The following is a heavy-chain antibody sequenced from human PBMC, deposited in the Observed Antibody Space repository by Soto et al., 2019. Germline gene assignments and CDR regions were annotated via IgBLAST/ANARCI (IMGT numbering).Heavy chain of an antibody. Sequence: SGGSLRLSCAASGFTFSSYALHWVRQAPGKGLEWVALISSDGSSEFYADSVKGRFTISRDNSKSTLYLQVNSLRAEDTAVFYCAKDRRCSSGRCYVAFEYWGQGTLVTVSS. CDR2: ISSDGSSE. J-gene: IGHJ4*02. CDR3: AKDRRCSSGRCYVAFEY. D-gene: IGHD2-15*01. V-gene: IGHV3-30*04. CDR1: GFTFSSYA.